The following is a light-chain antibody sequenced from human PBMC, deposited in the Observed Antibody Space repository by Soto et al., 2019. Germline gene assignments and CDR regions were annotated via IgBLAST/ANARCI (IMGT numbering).Light chain of an antibody. V-gene: IGKV3-20*01. CDR2: GAS. Sequence: ETVLTQSPGTLSLSPGERATLSCRASESVHSNFLAWYQQQAGQAPRLLIFGASARATGTPDRFSGSGSGTDFTLTISRLEPEDFAVYYCQQHETLITFGQGTRLEIK. CDR3: QQHETLIT. CDR1: ESVHSNF. J-gene: IGKJ5*01.